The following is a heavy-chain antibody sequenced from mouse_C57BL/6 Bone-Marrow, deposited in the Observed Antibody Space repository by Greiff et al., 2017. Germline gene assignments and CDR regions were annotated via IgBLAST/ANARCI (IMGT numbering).Heavy chain of an antibody. D-gene: IGHD2-4*01. CDR3: TRGVYDYPYFDD. J-gene: IGHJ2*01. CDR1: GYTFTDYE. Sequence: VQLQQSGAELVRPGASVTLSCKASGYTFTDYEMHWVKQTPVHGLEWIGAIDPETGGTAYNQKFKGKAILTADKSSSTAYMELRSLTSEDSAVYYWTRGVYDYPYFDDWGQGTTLTVSS. V-gene: IGHV1-15*01. CDR2: IDPETGGT.